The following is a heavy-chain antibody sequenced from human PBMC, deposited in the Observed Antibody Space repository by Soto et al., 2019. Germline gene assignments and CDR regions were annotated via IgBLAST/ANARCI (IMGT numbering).Heavy chain of an antibody. Sequence: SETLSLTCTVSGGSISSYYWSWIRQPPGKGLEWIGYIYYSGSTNYNPSLKSRVTISVDTSKNQFSLKLSSVTAADTAVYYCGRGSDFWSGYYYYYGMDVWGQGTTVTVSS. CDR2: IYYSGST. CDR1: GGSISSYY. D-gene: IGHD3-3*01. J-gene: IGHJ6*02. CDR3: GRGSDFWSGYYYYYGMDV. V-gene: IGHV4-59*01.